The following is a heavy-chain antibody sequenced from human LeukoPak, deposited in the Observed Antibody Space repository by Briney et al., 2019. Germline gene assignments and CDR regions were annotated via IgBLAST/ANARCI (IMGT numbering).Heavy chain of an antibody. CDR3: ARRRDGYNLGFFDY. Sequence: PSETLSLTCGVSGYSICSGYYWGWIRQPPGKGLEWIGSIYHSGSTDYNPSLKSRVTISVDTSKNQFSLKLNSVTAADTAVYYCARRRDGYNLGFFDYWGQGTLVTVSS. V-gene: IGHV4-38-2*01. D-gene: IGHD5-24*01. CDR1: GYSICSGYY. CDR2: IYHSGST. J-gene: IGHJ4*02.